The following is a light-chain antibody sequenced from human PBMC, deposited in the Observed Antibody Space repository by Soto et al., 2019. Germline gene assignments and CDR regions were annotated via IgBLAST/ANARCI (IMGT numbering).Light chain of an antibody. Sequence: EIVLTQSPGTLSLCPGERATLSCRASQSVDSTYLAWYQQKPDQSPRLLIYATSTRAAGIPDRFSGSGSGADFTHTISRLEADDVAVYYCQQYDTSPAMYTFGQGTK. V-gene: IGKV3-20*01. J-gene: IGKJ2*01. CDR1: QSVDSTY. CDR3: QQYDTSPAMYT. CDR2: ATS.